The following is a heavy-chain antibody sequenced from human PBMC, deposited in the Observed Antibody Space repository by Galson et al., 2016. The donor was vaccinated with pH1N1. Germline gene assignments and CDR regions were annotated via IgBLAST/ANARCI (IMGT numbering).Heavy chain of an antibody. CDR2: ILPILGIA. D-gene: IGHD6-13*01. CDR1: GGTFSSYT. Sequence: SAKVSCKASGGTFSSYTINWVRQAPGQGLEWMGRILPILGIANYAQKFQGRVTITADKSTSTAYMEVISLRSDDTAVYYCARSAAAVGNAFDMWGQGTKVTVSS. CDR3: ARSAAAVGNAFDM. J-gene: IGHJ3*02. V-gene: IGHV1-69*02.